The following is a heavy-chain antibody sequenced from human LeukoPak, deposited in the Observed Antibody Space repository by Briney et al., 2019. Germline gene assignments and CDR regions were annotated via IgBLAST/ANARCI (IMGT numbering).Heavy chain of an antibody. D-gene: IGHD6-19*01. CDR3: AKDLGAIAVAVGGFDY. CDR1: RFTFSSYA. J-gene: IGHJ4*02. Sequence: PGGSLRLSCAASRFTFSSYAMHWVRQAPGKGLEWVSAISGSGGSTYYADSVKGRFTISRDNSKNTLYLQMNSLRAEDTAVYYCAKDLGAIAVAVGGFDYWGQGTLVTVSS. V-gene: IGHV3-23*01. CDR2: ISGSGGST.